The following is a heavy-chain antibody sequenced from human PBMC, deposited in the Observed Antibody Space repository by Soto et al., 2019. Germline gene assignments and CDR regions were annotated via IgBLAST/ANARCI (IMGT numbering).Heavy chain of an antibody. CDR2: IIPLFGTA. Sequence: QVQLVQSGAEVKKPESSVKVSCKAPGGTFSTYAISWVRQAPGQGLEWMGGIIPLFGTANYAQRFQDRVTITADESTNTVDMELSSLRSEDTAVYFGASGIQLWLRRINNGYSGWGQGTLVTVSS. D-gene: IGHD5-18*01. CDR1: GGTFSTYA. CDR3: ASGIQLWLRRINNGYSG. J-gene: IGHJ4*02. V-gene: IGHV1-69*12.